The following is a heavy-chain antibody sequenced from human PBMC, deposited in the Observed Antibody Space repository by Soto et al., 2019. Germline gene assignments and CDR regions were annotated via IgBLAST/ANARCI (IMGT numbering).Heavy chain of an antibody. J-gene: IGHJ4*02. CDR2: INPNSGGT. V-gene: IGHV1-2*02. CDR3: ARSAPIRGVIITYIDY. Sequence: ASVKVSCKASGYTFTGYYMYWVRQAPGQGLEWMGWINPNSGGTNYAQKFQGRVTMTRDTSISTAYMELSRLRSDDTAVYYCARSAPIRGVIITYIDYWGQGTLVTVSS. CDR1: GYTFTGYY. D-gene: IGHD3-10*01.